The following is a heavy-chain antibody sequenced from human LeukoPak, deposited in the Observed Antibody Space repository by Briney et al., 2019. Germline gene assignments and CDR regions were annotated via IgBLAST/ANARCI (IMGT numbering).Heavy chain of an antibody. CDR3: ATPPRFTIFGVVISGY. D-gene: IGHD3-3*01. CDR1: GFTFSSYA. Sequence: GRSLRLSCAASGFTFSSYAMHWVRQAPGKGLEWVAVISYDGSNKYYADSVKGRFTISRDNSKNTLYLQMNSLSAEDTAVYYCATPPRFTIFGVVISGYWGQGTLVTVSS. V-gene: IGHV3-30*04. CDR2: ISYDGSNK. J-gene: IGHJ4*02.